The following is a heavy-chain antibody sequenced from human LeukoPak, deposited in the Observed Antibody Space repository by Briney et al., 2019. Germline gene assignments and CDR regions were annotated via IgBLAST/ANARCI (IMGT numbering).Heavy chain of an antibody. V-gene: IGHV3-21*01. Sequence: GGSLRLSCAASGFTFSSYSMNWVRQAPGKGLEWVSSISSSSSYIYYADSVKGRFTISRDNAKNSLYLQMNALRAEDTAVYYCARDVPIAAAGTDYFDSWGQGTLVTVSS. D-gene: IGHD6-13*01. CDR1: GFTFSSYS. J-gene: IGHJ4*02. CDR2: ISSSSSYI. CDR3: ARDVPIAAAGTDYFDS.